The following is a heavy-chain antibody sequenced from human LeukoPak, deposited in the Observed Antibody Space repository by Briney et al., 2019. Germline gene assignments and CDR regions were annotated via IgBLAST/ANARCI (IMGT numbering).Heavy chain of an antibody. D-gene: IGHD3-9*01. Sequence: GGSLRLSCAASGFTFSSYSMNWVRQAPGKGLEWVSSISSSSSYIYYADSVKGRFTISRDNAKNSLYRQMNSLRAEDTAVYYCATSYDILIGYFGSWGQGTLVTVSS. CDR1: GFTFSSYS. CDR3: ATSYDILIGYFGS. V-gene: IGHV3-21*01. CDR2: ISSSSSYI. J-gene: IGHJ4*02.